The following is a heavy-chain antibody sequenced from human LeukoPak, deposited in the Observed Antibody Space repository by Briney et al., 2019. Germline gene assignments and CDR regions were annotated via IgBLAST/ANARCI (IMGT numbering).Heavy chain of an antibody. D-gene: IGHD3-22*01. V-gene: IGHV4-34*01. CDR2: INHSGST. Sequence: SETLSLTCAVYGGYFSGYYWSWIRQPPGKGLEWIGEINHSGSTNYNPSLKSRVTISVDTSKNQFSLKLSSVTAADTAVYYCASPSPRGNYDSSGYYYYFDYWGQGTLVTVSS. CDR1: GGYFSGYY. J-gene: IGHJ4*02. CDR3: ASPSPRGNYDSSGYYYYFDY.